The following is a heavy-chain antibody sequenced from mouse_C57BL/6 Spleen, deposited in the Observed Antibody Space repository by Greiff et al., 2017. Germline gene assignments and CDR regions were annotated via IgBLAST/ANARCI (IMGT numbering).Heavy chain of an antibody. CDR2: ISSGSSTI. CDR1: GFTFSDYG. D-gene: IGHD1-1*01. CDR3: ARGPITTVVDIDV. Sequence: EVQLVESGGGLVKPGGSLKLSCAASGFTFSDYGMHWVRQAPEKGLEWVAYISSGSSTIYYADTVKGRFTISRDNAKNTLFLQMTSLRSEDTAMYYCARGPITTVVDIDVWGTGTTVTVSS. V-gene: IGHV5-17*01. J-gene: IGHJ1*03.